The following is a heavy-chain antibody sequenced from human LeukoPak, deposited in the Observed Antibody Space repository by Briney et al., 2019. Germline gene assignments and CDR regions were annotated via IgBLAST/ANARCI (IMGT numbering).Heavy chain of an antibody. CDR3: ARSRLGIVVVTAMHWFDP. Sequence: ASVKVSCKASGYTFTSYVISWVRQAPGQGLEWMGWISAYNGNTNYAQKLQGRVTMTTDTSTSTAYMELRSLRSDGTAVYYCARSRLGIVVVTAMHWFDPWGQGTLVTVSS. CDR2: ISAYNGNT. V-gene: IGHV1-18*01. CDR1: GYTFTSYV. D-gene: IGHD2-21*02. J-gene: IGHJ5*02.